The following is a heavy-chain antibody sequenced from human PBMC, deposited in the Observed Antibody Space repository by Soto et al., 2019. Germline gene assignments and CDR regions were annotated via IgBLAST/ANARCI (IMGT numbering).Heavy chain of an antibody. J-gene: IGHJ5*02. CDR1: GASISSGGHY. V-gene: IGHV4-31*03. Sequence: QVQLQESGPGLVKPSQTLSLTCTVSGASISSGGHYWSWIRQHPGKGLEWIGYIYYSGSTYYNPSLNIRVIISVDTSKNQFSLQLNSVTAADTAVYYCAREIVVSARWFDPWGQGTLVTVSS. CDR2: IYYSGST. D-gene: IGHD3-22*01. CDR3: AREIVVSARWFDP.